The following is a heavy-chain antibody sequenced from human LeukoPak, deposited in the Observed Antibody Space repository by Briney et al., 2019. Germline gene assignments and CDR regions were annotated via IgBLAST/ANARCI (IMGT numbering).Heavy chain of an antibody. CDR3: ARRAPTERGYSYGLDY. CDR2: ISTSHNYI. CDR1: GFTFSTYN. D-gene: IGHD5-18*01. J-gene: IGHJ4*02. V-gene: IGHV3-21*01. Sequence: GGSLRLSCVVSGFTFSTYNMNWVRQAPGKGLEWVSSISTSHNYIYYADSVTGRFTIPRDNARNSLYLQMNSLRAEDTAVYYCARRAPTERGYSYGLDYWGQGTLVTVSS.